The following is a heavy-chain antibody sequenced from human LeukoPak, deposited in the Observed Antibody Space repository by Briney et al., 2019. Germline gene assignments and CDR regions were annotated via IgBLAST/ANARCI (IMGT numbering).Heavy chain of an antibody. CDR2: IYPGDSDT. D-gene: IGHD2-15*01. CDR1: GYSFSNDW. Sequence: ESLKISCKGSGYSFSNDWIGWVRQMPGKGLEWMGIIYPGDSDTKYSPSFQGQVTISADKSISTAYLQWSSLEASDTAMYYCARRGCNGGSCYGYWGQGTLVTVSS. V-gene: IGHV5-51*01. CDR3: ARRGCNGGSCYGY. J-gene: IGHJ4*02.